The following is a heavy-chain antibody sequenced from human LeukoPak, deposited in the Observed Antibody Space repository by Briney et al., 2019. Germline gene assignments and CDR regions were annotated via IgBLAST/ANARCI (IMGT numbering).Heavy chain of an antibody. CDR3: VRRYGSGTYLFDY. CDR1: GYSFTSYW. D-gene: IGHD3-10*01. Sequence: GESLKISCKGSGYSFTSYWIGWVRQMPGKGLEWMGIIHPGDSDTKYSPSFQGQVTISVDRSVGTAYLQWSSLTASDTAMYYCVRRYGSGTYLFDYWGQGALVTVSS. V-gene: IGHV5-51*01. J-gene: IGHJ4*02. CDR2: IHPGDSDT.